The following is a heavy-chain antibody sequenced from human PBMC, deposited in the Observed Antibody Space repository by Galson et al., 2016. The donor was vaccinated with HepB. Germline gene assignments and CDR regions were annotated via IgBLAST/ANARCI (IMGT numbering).Heavy chain of an antibody. V-gene: IGHV3-23*01. D-gene: IGHD2-15*01. CDR2: ISDSADRS. CDR1: RLNFGIYA. J-gene: IGHJ4*02. Sequence: SLRLSCAASRLNFGIYAMTWVRQAPGKGLEWVSTISDSADRSYYADSVRGRFTISRDNSGNTLYLQMNSLRAEDTATYFCARPGHCIYNTCPLEYWGQGTLVTVSS. CDR3: ARPGHCIYNTCPLEY.